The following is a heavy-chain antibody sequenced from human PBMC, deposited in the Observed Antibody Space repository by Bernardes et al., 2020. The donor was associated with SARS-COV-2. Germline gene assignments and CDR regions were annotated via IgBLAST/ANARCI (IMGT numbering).Heavy chain of an antibody. V-gene: IGHV3-33*08. J-gene: IGHJ4*02. CDR3: ARGGYCTGGVCYRVSQLDH. CDR2: IWHDGTTD. D-gene: IGHD2-8*02. CDR1: GFTFRSYG. Sequence: GGSLRLSCAASGFTFRSYGMHWVRQAPGKGLEWVGGIWHDGTTDYDTDSVKGRFTISRDNSKNRMFLQMNTLRVEDAAVYYCARGGYCTGGVCYRVSQLDHWGQGTLVTVSS.